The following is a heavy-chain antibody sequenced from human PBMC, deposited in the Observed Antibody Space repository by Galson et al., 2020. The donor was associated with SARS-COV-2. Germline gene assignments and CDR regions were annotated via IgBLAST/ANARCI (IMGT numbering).Heavy chain of an antibody. Sequence: SVKVSCKTSGGTFNDYGISWVRQAPGQGLEWVGGVIPMFGTGHYAQKFQGRVTIIADKSTTTAYMELSILRSEDTAVYYCASGKITVVPAGIESRPYYYYYMDVWGKGTTVTVSS. CDR1: GGTFNDYG. D-gene: IGHD2-2*01. V-gene: IGHV1-69*06. J-gene: IGHJ6*03. CDR3: ASGKITVVPAGIESRPYYYYYMDV. CDR2: VIPMFGTG.